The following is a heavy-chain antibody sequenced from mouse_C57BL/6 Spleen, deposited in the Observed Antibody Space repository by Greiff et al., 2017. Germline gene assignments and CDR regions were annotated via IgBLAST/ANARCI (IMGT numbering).Heavy chain of an antibody. J-gene: IGHJ4*01. CDR3: ARNDVSYAMDY. CDR1: GYTFTSYW. D-gene: IGHD2-3*01. CDR2: IDPSDSET. V-gene: IGHV1-52*01. Sequence: VQLQQPGAELVRPGSSVKLSCKASGYTFTSYWMHWVKQRPIQGLEWIGNIDPSDSETHYNQKFKDKATLTVDKSSSTAYMQLSSLTSEDSAVYYCARNDVSYAMDYWGQGTSVTVSS.